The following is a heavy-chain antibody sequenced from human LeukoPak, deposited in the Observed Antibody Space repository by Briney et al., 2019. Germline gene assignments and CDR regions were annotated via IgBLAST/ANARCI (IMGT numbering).Heavy chain of an antibody. V-gene: IGHV1-2*02. J-gene: IGHJ6*02. Sequence: WASVKVSCKTSGYTFSDYYIHWVRQAPGQGLEWMGGVYPKTGGTNYAREFEGRVTMTRDTSISTAYMELSRLTSDDTDVYYCAVNCSSTTCYEGYYYYGMDVWGQGATVTVSS. D-gene: IGHD2-2*01. CDR1: GYTFSDYY. CDR2: VYPKTGGT. CDR3: AVNCSSTTCYEGYYYYGMDV.